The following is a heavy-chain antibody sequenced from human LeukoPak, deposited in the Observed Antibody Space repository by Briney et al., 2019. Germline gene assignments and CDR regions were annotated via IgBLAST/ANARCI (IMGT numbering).Heavy chain of an antibody. Sequence: AASVKVSCKASGGTFSSYAISWVRQASGQGLEWMGRIIPILGIANYAQKFQGRVTITADKSTSTAYMELSSLRSEDTAVYYCARSDSSGWVRDFDYWGQGTLVTVSS. J-gene: IGHJ4*02. D-gene: IGHD6-19*01. V-gene: IGHV1-69*04. CDR2: IIPILGIA. CDR3: ARSDSSGWVRDFDY. CDR1: GGTFSSYA.